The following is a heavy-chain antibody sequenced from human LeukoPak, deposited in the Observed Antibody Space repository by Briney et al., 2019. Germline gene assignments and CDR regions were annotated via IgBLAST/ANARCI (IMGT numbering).Heavy chain of an antibody. Sequence: GGSLRLSCAASGFTFSSYGMHWVRQAPGKGLEWVAVISYDGSNKYYADSVKGRFTISRDNSKNTLYLQMSSLRAEDTAVYYCAKVRGVKYAGTFFDYWGQGTLVTVSS. J-gene: IGHJ4*02. CDR2: ISYDGSNK. D-gene: IGHD6-13*01. CDR1: GFTFSSYG. V-gene: IGHV3-30*18. CDR3: AKVRGVKYAGTFFDY.